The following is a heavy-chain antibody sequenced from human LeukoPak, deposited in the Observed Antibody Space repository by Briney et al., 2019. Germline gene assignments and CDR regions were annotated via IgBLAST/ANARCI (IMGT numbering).Heavy chain of an antibody. J-gene: IGHJ4*02. D-gene: IGHD3-3*01. V-gene: IGHV1-18*01. CDR2: ISAYNGNT. Sequence: ASVKVSCKASGYTFINYAINWVRRATGQGLEWMGWISAYNGNTNYARKLQGRATMTTDTSTNTAYMELRGLRFDDTAVYFCARGAYDFWSAYYSSGYFDYWGQGPLVTVSS. CDR1: GYTFINYA. CDR3: ARGAYDFWSAYYSSGYFDY.